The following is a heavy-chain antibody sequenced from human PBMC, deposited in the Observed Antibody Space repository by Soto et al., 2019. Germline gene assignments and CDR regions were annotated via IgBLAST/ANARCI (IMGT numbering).Heavy chain of an antibody. Sequence: ASVKVSCKASGYSFTDYHIHWVRQAPGEGLEWLGRINPKSGGTSTAQKFQGWVTMTTDTSISTASMELTRLTSDDTAIYYCARGDSTDCSNGVCSFFYNQDMDAWGQGTTVTVSS. V-gene: IGHV1-2*04. CDR1: GYSFTDYH. CDR3: ARGDSTDCSNGVCSFFYNQDMDA. J-gene: IGHJ6*02. CDR2: INPKSGGT. D-gene: IGHD2-8*01.